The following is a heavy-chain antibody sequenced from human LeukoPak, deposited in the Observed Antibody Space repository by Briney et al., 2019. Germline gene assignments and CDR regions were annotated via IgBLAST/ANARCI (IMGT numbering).Heavy chain of an antibody. J-gene: IGHJ4*02. CDR3: AKTLWGLTLLSSDH. Sequence: GGSLRLSCAASGFTFSSYAMHWVRQAPGKGLEWVAVISYDGSNKYYADSVKGRFTIYRDDSKNTLYLQMNSLRADDTAVYFCAKTLWGLTLLSSDHWGQGTLVTVSS. CDR2: ISYDGSNK. CDR1: GFTFSSYA. D-gene: IGHD3-16*01. V-gene: IGHV3-30*04.